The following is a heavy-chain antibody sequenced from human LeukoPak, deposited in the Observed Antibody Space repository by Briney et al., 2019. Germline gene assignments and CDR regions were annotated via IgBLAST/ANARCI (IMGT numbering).Heavy chain of an antibody. V-gene: IGHV4-38-2*01. CDR2: IFYSGSA. CDR3: ASINWSRSYFDY. Sequence: SATLSLTCAVSGYSISSGYYWGWIRQPPGKRLEWIVSIFYSGSAYYNPSLKSRVTISLDTSKNQFSLKLRSVTATDTAVYYCASINWSRSYFDYWGQGTLVTVSS. CDR1: GYSISSGYY. J-gene: IGHJ4*02. D-gene: IGHD1-1*01.